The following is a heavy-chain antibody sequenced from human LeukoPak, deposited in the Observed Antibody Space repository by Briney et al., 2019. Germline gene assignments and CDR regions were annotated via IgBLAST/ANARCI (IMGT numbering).Heavy chain of an antibody. CDR1: GYTFTGYY. CDR3: ARVDRLDAFDI. D-gene: IGHD3-9*01. CDR2: INPNSGGT. Sequence: GASVKVSCKASGYTFTGYYMHWVRQNPGQGLGWMGWINPNSGGTNYAQMFQGRVTMTRDTSISTAYMELSRLRSDDTAVYYCARVDRLDAFDIWGQGTMVTVSS. J-gene: IGHJ3*02. V-gene: IGHV1-2*02.